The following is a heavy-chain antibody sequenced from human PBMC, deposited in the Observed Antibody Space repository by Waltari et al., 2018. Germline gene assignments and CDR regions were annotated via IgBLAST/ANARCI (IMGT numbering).Heavy chain of an antibody. CDR1: GYSISSGSY. Sequence: QVQLQESGPGLVKPSETLSLTCAVSGYSISSGSYWGWIRQPPGKGLEWIGSIYHSGSTYYNPSLKSRVTISVDTSKNQFSLKLSSVTAADTAVYYCAITGSGSYLRNDYWGQGTLVTVSS. CDR2: IYHSGST. J-gene: IGHJ4*02. V-gene: IGHV4-38-2*01. CDR3: AITGSGSYLRNDY. D-gene: IGHD3-10*01.